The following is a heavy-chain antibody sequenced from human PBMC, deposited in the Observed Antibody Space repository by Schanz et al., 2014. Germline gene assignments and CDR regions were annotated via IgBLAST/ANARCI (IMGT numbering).Heavy chain of an antibody. CDR3: ARGRVLES. V-gene: IGHV3-11*05. CDR2: ISDSGTYT. D-gene: IGHD1-1*01. CDR1: GFVFGDYY. J-gene: IGHJ5*02. Sequence: VQLVESGGGLVKPGGSLRLSCAASGFVFGDYYMTWIRQAPGKGLEWLSYISDSGTYTNYADSVKGRFTISRDNSKNTLYLQMNSLRAEDTAVYYCARGRVLESWGQGTLVTVAS.